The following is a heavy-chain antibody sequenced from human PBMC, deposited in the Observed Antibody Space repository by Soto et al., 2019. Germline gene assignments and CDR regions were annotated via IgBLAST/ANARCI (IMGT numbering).Heavy chain of an antibody. V-gene: IGHV3-15*01. CDR2: VKSRTDGGTT. J-gene: IGHJ4*02. CDR1: GFTFGHAW. Sequence: EVQLVEAGGGLVKPGGSLRLSCAASGFTFGHAWMSWVRQSPGKGLEWVGRVKSRTDGGTTDYGAPVKGRFSISRDDSKNMMYLQMNRLKTEDPAVYYCSTGGFWDPLSDYWGQGTLVTVSS. CDR3: STGGFWDPLSDY. D-gene: IGHD3-10*01.